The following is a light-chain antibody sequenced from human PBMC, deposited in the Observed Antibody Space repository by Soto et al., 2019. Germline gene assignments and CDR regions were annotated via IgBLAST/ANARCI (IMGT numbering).Light chain of an antibody. J-gene: IGLJ2*01. CDR3: AAWDDSLNGVV. CDR1: SSSIGAGYE. CDR2: GNG. V-gene: IGLV1-40*01. Sequence: QSVLTQPPSVSGAPGQRVTISCSGTSSSIGAGYEVHWYHQLPGTAPKLVVSGNGNRPSGVPDRLSASKSGTSASLAITGLQAEDEADYYCAAWDDSLNGVVFGGGTKLTVL.